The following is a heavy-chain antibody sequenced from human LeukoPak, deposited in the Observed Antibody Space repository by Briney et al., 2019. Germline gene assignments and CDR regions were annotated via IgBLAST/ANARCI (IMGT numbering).Heavy chain of an antibody. CDR3: ARGVYIAAAQDAY. Sequence: SETLSLTCTVSGGSISSYYWSWLRQPPGNGLEWIGYIYYSGTTNYNPSLKSRVTISVDTSKNQFSLKLSSVTAADTAVYYCARGVYIAAAQDAYWGQGTLVTVSS. D-gene: IGHD6-13*01. V-gene: IGHV4-59*01. CDR2: IYYSGTT. J-gene: IGHJ4*02. CDR1: GGSISSYY.